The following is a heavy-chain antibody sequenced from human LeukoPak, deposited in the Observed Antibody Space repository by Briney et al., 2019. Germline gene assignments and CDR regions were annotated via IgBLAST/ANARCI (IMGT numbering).Heavy chain of an antibody. CDR2: ISSSSIYI. CDR1: GFTFSTYS. V-gene: IGHV3-21*01. D-gene: IGHD3-9*01. CDR3: AKQVRYFDWLKGYYYYMDV. J-gene: IGHJ6*03. Sequence: GGSLRLSCSASGFTFSTYSMNWVRQAPGKGLEWVSSISSSSIYIYYADSVKGRFTISRDNSKNTLYLQMNSLRAEDTAVYYCAKQVRYFDWLKGYYYYMDVWGKGTTVTISS.